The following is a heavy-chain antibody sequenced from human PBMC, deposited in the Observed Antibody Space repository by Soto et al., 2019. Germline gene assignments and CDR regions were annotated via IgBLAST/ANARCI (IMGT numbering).Heavy chain of an antibody. Sequence: QVQLVQSGAEVKKPGSSVKVSCKASGGTFSSYAISWVRQAPGQGLEWMGVITPIFGTANYAQKFQGRVTITADESTNTAHMELSSLRSEDTAVYYCARDYGHDCSGGRCYFYFWGQGTLVTVSS. J-gene: IGHJ4*02. CDR3: ARDYGHDCSGGRCYFYF. CDR1: GGTFSSYA. D-gene: IGHD2-15*01. V-gene: IGHV1-69*01. CDR2: ITPIFGTA.